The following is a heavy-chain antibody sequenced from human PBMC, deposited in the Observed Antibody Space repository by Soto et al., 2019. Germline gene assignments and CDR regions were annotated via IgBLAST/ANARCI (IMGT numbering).Heavy chain of an antibody. J-gene: IGHJ6*02. CDR2: ISYDGSNK. CDR3: AREGYSSTYYYGMDV. Sequence: GGSLRLSCAASGFTFSSYAIHWVRQAPGKGLEWVAVISYDGSNKYYADSVKGRFTISRDNSKNTLYLQMNSLRAEDTAVYYCAREGYSSTYYYGMDVWGQGTTVTVSS. D-gene: IGHD5-18*01. V-gene: IGHV3-30-3*01. CDR1: GFTFSSYA.